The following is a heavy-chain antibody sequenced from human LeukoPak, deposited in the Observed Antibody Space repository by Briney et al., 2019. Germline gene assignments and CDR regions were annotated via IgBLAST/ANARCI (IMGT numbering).Heavy chain of an antibody. J-gene: IGHJ4*02. V-gene: IGHV3-48*04. CDR2: ISSRSRTI. D-gene: IGHD3-3*01. CDR1: GFTFSSYS. CDR3: AKDLPQYYDFWSGYYGGFDY. Sequence: GRSLRLSCAASGFTFSSYSMNWVRQAPGKGLEWVSYISSRSRTIYYADSVKGRFTISRDNSKNSLYLQMNSLRTEDTALYYCAKDLPQYYDFWSGYYGGFDYWGQGTLVTVSS.